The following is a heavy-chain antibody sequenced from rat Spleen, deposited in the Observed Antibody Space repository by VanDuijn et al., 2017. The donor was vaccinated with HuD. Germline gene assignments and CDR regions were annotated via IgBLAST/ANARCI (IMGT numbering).Heavy chain of an antibody. CDR3: AANYGGYSSFAY. D-gene: IGHD1-11*01. V-gene: IGHV3-3*01. CDR2: INSAGST. CDR1: SITSGYG. Sequence: SITSGYGWNWIRKFPGNKLEWMGYINSAGSTNYNPPLKSQISITRDTSKNQFFLQLTSVTTEDTATYYCAANYGGYSSFAYWGQGTLVTVSS. J-gene: IGHJ3*01.